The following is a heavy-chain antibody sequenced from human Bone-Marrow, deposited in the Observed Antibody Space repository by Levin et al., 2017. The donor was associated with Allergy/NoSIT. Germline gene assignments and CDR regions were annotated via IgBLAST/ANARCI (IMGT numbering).Heavy chain of an antibody. Sequence: ASVKVSCKASGYTFTSYDIVWVRQATGQGLEWMGWMNPNSGVTVYAQAFQGRVSMTADTTINVAYMELGGLRSEDTAVYYCASPFPWTRYYGMDVWGLGTTVTVSS. CDR3: ASPFPWTRYYGMDV. D-gene: IGHD3/OR15-3a*01. J-gene: IGHJ6*02. CDR1: GYTFTSYD. CDR2: MNPNSGVT. V-gene: IGHV1-8*01.